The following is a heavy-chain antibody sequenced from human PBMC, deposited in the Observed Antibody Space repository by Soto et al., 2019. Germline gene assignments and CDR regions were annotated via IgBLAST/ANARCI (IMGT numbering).Heavy chain of an antibody. D-gene: IGHD3-16*02. V-gene: IGHV4-61*01. CDR2: IYYSGST. CDR1: GGSVSSGSYY. Sequence: KPSETLSLTCTVSGGSVSSGSYYWSWIRQPPGKGLEWIGYIYYSGSTNYNPSLKSRVTISVDTSKNQFSLKLSSVTAADTAVYYCARDNRSSGIVNWGQGTLVTVSS. CDR3: ARDNRSSGIVN. J-gene: IGHJ4*02.